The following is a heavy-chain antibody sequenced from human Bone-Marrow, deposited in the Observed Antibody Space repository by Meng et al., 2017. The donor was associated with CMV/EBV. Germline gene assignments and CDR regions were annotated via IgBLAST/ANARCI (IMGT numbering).Heavy chain of an antibody. V-gene: IGHV1-8*01. CDR3: ARIDLRLPPDCSSTSCYPGDDY. J-gene: IGHJ4*02. CDR1: GYTFTSYD. CDR2: MNPNSGNT. Sequence: ASVKVSCKASGYTFTSYDINWVRQATGQGLEWMGWMNPNSGNTGYAQKFQGRVTMTRNTSISTAYMELSSLRSEDTAVYYCARIDLRLPPDCSSTSCYPGDDYWGQGHRVNGYS. D-gene: IGHD2-2*01.